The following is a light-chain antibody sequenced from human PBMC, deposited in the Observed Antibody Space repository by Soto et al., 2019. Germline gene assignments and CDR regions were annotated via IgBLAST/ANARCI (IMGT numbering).Light chain of an antibody. Sequence: QSALTQPASVSGSPGQSVTISCTGTGTDVGGFNFVSWYQQLPGEAPKLIIYEVNNRPSGISHRFSGSKSGNTASLTVSGLQAEDEANYYCSSYTSARTYVLGSGTKVTVL. J-gene: IGLJ1*01. CDR1: GTDVGGFNF. V-gene: IGLV2-14*03. CDR3: SSYTSARTYV. CDR2: EVN.